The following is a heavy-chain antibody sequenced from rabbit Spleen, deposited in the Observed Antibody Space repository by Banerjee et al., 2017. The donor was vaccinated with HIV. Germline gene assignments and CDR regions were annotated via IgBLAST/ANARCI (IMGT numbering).Heavy chain of an antibody. J-gene: IGHJ4*01. CDR1: GFSFNSDYD. CDR3: ARNYNSAWDL. V-gene: IGHV1S40*01. Sequence: QSLEESGGGLVKPGTSLTLTCKASGFSFNSDYDMCWVRQAPGKGLEWIGDIYPVFGITNYANSVKGRFTISSDNAQNTVDLQMNSLTAADTATYFCARNYNSAWDLWGPGTSSPS. D-gene: IGHD4-1*01. CDR2: IYPVFGIT.